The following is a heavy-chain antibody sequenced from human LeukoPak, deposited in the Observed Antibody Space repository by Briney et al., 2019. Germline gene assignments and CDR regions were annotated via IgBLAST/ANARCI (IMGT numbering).Heavy chain of an antibody. CDR3: AKEPYSGSQLLDY. CDR2: ISTSGGST. Sequence: GGSLRLSCVASGFTFSSYAMSWVRQAPGKGLEWVSAISTSGGSTYYADSVKGRFTISRDNSKNTLYLQMNSLRAEDTAVYYCAKEPYSGSQLLDYWGQGTLVTVSS. J-gene: IGHJ4*02. CDR1: GFTFSSYA. D-gene: IGHD1-26*01. V-gene: IGHV3-23*01.